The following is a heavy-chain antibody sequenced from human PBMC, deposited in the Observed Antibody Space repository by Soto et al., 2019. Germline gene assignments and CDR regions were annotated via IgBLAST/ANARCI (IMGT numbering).Heavy chain of an antibody. Sequence: QVHLVQSGAEVKKPWSSVKVSCKTSGGSLKKYAVSWVRQAPGQGLEWMGGIIPNFDTPKYAQKFQDRVTIIADAYTSTVYMELRSLRSTDTAVYYCAVAMVREILIFESAGMHVWGQGTTVIVSS. V-gene: IGHV1-69*01. CDR1: GGSLKKYA. CDR2: IIPNFDTP. J-gene: IGHJ6*02. D-gene: IGHD3-10*01. CDR3: AVAMVREILIFESAGMHV.